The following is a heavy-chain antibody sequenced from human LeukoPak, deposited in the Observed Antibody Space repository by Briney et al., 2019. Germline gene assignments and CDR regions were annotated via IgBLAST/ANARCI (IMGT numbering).Heavy chain of an antibody. Sequence: SETLSLTCTVSGGSISSSSYYWGWIRQPPGKGLEWIGSIYYSGSTYYNPSLKSRVTISVDTSKNQFSLKLSSVTAADTAVYYCARSSTDYGDYVPWSQGTLVTVSS. CDR2: IYYSGST. CDR1: GGSISSSSYY. CDR3: ARSSTDYGDYVP. J-gene: IGHJ4*02. D-gene: IGHD4-17*01. V-gene: IGHV4-39*07.